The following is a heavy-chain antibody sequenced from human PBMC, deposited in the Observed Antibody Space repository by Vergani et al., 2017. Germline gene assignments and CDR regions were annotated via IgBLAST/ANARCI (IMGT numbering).Heavy chain of an antibody. J-gene: IGHJ4*02. V-gene: IGHV3-23*01. D-gene: IGHD1-26*01. CDR1: GFTFSSYA. CDR3: AKCRERELLPFDY. Sequence: EVQLLESGGGLVQPEGSLRLSCAASGFTFSSYAMSWVRQAPGKGLEWVSAISGSGGSTYYADSVKGRFTISRDNSKNTLYLQMNSLRAEDTAVYYCAKCRERELLPFDYWGQGTLVTVSS. CDR2: ISGSGGST.